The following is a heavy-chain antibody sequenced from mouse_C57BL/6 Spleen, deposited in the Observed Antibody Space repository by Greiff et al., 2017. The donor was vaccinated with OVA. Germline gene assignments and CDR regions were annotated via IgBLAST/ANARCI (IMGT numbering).Heavy chain of an antibody. V-gene: IGHV1-80*01. Sequence: QVQLKQSGAELVKPGASVKISCKASGYAFSGYWMNWVKQRPGKGLEWIGQIYPGDGDTNYNGKFKGKATLTADKSSSTAYMQLSSLTSEDSAVYFCARSGYYGSQHFDYWGQGTTLTVSS. D-gene: IGHD1-1*01. CDR1: GYAFSGYW. CDR3: ARSGYYGSQHFDY. CDR2: IYPGDGDT. J-gene: IGHJ2*01.